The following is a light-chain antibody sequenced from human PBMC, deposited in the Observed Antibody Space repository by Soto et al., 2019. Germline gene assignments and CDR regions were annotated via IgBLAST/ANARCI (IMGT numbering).Light chain of an antibody. V-gene: IGKV3-20*01. CDR1: QTVTTNY. J-gene: IGKJ2*02. Sequence: ETVLTQSQRTLSLSPGETATLSCRASQTVTTNYLAWYQQKPDQAPRLLIYGASSRATGIPDRFSGSGSGTDFTLTISRLEPEDFAVYYCQQYGSSVCTFGQGTKVDIK. CDR2: GAS. CDR3: QQYGSSVCT.